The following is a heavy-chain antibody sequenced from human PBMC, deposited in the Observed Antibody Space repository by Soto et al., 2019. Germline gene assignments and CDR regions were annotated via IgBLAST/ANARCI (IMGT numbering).Heavy chain of an antibody. Sequence: SETLSLTCTVSGGSISSGDYYWSWIRQPPGKGLEWIGYIYYSGSTYYNPSLKSRVTISVDTSKNQFSLKLSSVTAADTAVYYCARSGADYYDSSRGFDYWGQGTLVTVS. CDR3: ARSGADYYDSSRGFDY. CDR2: IYYSGST. J-gene: IGHJ4*02. CDR1: GGSISSGDYY. D-gene: IGHD3-22*01. V-gene: IGHV4-30-4*01.